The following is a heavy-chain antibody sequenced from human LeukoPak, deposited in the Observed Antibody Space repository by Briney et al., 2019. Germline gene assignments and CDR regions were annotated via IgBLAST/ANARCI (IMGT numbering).Heavy chain of an antibody. CDR1: GYSISSGYY. CDR2: IYHSGST. Sequence: PSETLSLTCAVSGYSISSGYYWGWIRQPPGRGLEWIGSIYHSGSTYYNPSLKSRVTISVDTSKNQFSLKLSSVTAADTAVYYWARKTVRGGSASAPTRGQ. D-gene: IGHD3-16*01. J-gene: IGHJ1*01. CDR3: ARKTVRGGSASAPT. V-gene: IGHV4-38-2*01.